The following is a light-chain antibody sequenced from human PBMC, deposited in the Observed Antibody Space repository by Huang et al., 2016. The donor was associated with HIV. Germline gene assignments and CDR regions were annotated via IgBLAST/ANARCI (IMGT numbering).Light chain of an antibody. J-gene: IGKJ5*01. V-gene: IGKV3-11*01. CDR2: DAS. CDR3: QQRSNWPPG. Sequence: EIVLTQSPATLSLSPGERATLSCRASQSVSSYLSWYQQKPGQAPRLLIYDASNRATGIPARFSGSGSGTDFPFTISSLGPEDFAVYYCQQRSNWPPGFGQGTRLEIK. CDR1: QSVSSY.